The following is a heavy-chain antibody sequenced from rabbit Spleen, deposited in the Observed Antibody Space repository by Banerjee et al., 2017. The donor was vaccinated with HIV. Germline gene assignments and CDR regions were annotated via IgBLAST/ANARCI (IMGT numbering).Heavy chain of an antibody. J-gene: IGHJ4*01. CDR3: ARDLTDAIGWNFGW. CDR2: IYAAKGST. V-gene: IGHV1S47*01. Sequence: QEQLVESGGGLVKPEGSLKLSCTASGFSFSNKAVMCWVRQAPGKGLEWIGIIYAAKGSTDYASWVNGRFTISSDNAQSTVDLKMTSLTAADTATYFCARDLTDAIGWNFGWWGPGTLVTVS. CDR1: GFSFSNKA. D-gene: IGHD4-1*01.